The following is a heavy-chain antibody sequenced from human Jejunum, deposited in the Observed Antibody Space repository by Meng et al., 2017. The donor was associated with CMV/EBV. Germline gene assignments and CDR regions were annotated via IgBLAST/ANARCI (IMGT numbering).Heavy chain of an antibody. V-gene: IGHV3-74*01. D-gene: IGHD1-26*01. Sequence: AASGFTFSSYCMHWVRQVPGKGLEWVSHIRSDGTSPIYADSVNGRFSISRDNSNNTLYLQMNSLRAEDTAVYYCARPSIVRATLPAFWGQGTLVTVSS. CDR2: IRSDGTSP. CDR3: ARPSIVRATLPAF. J-gene: IGHJ4*02. CDR1: GFTFSSYC.